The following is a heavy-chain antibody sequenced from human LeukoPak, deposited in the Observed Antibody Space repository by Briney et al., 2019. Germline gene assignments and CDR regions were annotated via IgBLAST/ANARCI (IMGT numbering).Heavy chain of an antibody. CDR3: AKGPKIPAPTYYFDY. D-gene: IGHD2-2*01. V-gene: IGHV3-23*01. Sequence: GGSLRLSCAAAGFTFSSYAMGWVRQAPGKGREWISAISGSGGNTYYAASVKGRFTFSRDNSKNTLFLQMNSLRAEDTAVYYCAKGPKIPAPTYYFDYWGQGTLVTVSS. J-gene: IGHJ4*02. CDR1: GFTFSSYA. CDR2: ISGSGGNT.